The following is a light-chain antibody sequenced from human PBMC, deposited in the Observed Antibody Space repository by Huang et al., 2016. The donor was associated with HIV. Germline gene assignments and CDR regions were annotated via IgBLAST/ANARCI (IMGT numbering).Light chain of an antibody. CDR1: QGISNS. CDR2: AAS. Sequence: DIQMTQSPPSLSASVRNGVTIPCRASQGISNSLARCQQKPGKAPKLLLYAASRLESGVPSRFSGSGSGTDYTLTISSLQPEDFATYYCQQYYSTPQLTFGGGTKVEIK. J-gene: IGKJ4*01. V-gene: IGKV1-NL1*01. CDR3: QQYYSTPQLT.